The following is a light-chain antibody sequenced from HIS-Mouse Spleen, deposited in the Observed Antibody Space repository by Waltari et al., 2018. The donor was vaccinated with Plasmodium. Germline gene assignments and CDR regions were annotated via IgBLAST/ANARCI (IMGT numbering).Light chain of an antibody. CDR2: GAS. J-gene: IGKJ3*01. V-gene: IGKV3-15*01. CDR1: QSVSSK. CDR3: QQYNNWSFT. Sequence: EIVMTQSPATLSVSPGERATLSCRASQSVSSKLACDQQKPGQAPRLLIYGASTRATGIPARFSGRGSGTEFTLTISSLQSEDFAVYYCQQYNNWSFTFGPGTKVDIK.